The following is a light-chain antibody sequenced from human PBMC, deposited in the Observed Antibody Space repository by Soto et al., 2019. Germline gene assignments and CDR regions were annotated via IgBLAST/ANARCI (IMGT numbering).Light chain of an antibody. J-gene: IGLJ2*01. CDR1: TGVVTSGHY. CDR2: DTS. Sequence: QAVVTQEPSLTVSPGGTVTLTCGPSTGVVTSGHYPYWFQQKPGQAPRALIYDTSNKHSWTPARFSGSLLGGKAALTLSGAQAEDEAEYSCLLSYVGARVFGGGTKLTVL. V-gene: IGLV7-46*01. CDR3: LLSYVGARV.